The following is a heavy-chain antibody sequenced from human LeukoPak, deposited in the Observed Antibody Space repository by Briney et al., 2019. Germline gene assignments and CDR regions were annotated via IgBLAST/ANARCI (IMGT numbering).Heavy chain of an antibody. V-gene: IGHV5-51*01. CDR3: ARHHEPPTYYTDY. J-gene: IGHJ4*02. CDR1: GYRFTTDW. CDR2: IYPGDSDT. Sequence: GESLKISCQSSGYRFTTDWIGWVRQVPGKGLEWMGMIYPGDSDTRYSPSFQGQVTISADTSINTAFLQWSSLKASDTAMYFCARHHEPPTYYTDYWGQGTLVTVSS.